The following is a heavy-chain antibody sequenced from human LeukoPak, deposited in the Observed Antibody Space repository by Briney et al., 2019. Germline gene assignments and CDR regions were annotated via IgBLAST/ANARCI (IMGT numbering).Heavy chain of an antibody. CDR2: ISSSGSTI. V-gene: IGHV3-48*03. CDR1: GFTFSSYE. D-gene: IGHD6-13*01. CDR3: ARALGIAAA. Sequence: GGSLRLSCAASGFTFSSYEMNWVRQAPGKGLEWVSYISSSGSTIYYADSVEGRFTISRDNAKNSLYLQMNSLRAEDTAVYYCARALGIAAAWGQGTLVTVSS. J-gene: IGHJ5*02.